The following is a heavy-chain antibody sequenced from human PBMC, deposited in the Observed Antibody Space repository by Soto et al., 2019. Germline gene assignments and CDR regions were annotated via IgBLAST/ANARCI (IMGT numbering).Heavy chain of an antibody. CDR3: ARDKDSGSHLGNYYYGMDV. Sequence: SETLSLTCTVSGGSISSGGYYWSWIRQHPGKGLEWIGYIYYSGSTYYNPSLKSRVTISVDTSKNQFSLKLSAVTAADTAVYYCARDKDSGSHLGNYYYGMDVWGQGTTVTVSS. J-gene: IGHJ6*02. D-gene: IGHD1-26*01. CDR2: IYYSGST. V-gene: IGHV4-31*03. CDR1: GGSISSGGYY.